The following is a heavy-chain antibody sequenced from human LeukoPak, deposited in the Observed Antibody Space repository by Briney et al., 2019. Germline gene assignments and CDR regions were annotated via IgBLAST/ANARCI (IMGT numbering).Heavy chain of an antibody. CDR3: ARESRARGREFDY. Sequence: ASVKASCKASGYTFITYGISWVRQAPGQGLEWMGWISAYNGNTNYAQKFQGRVTMTTDTSTSTAYMELRSLRSDDTAVYYCARESRARGREFDYWGQGTLVTVSS. CDR1: GYTFITYG. D-gene: IGHD3-16*01. CDR2: ISAYNGNT. J-gene: IGHJ4*02. V-gene: IGHV1-18*01.